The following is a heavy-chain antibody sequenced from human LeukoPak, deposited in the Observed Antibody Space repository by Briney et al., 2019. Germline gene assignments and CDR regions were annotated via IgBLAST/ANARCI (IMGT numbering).Heavy chain of an antibody. J-gene: IGHJ4*02. D-gene: IGHD4-23*01. CDR2: IYPDDSDT. Sequence: GESLKISCKGSGYSFTTYWIGWVRQMPGKGLEWMGIIYPDDSDTRYSPSFQGQVTTSADKSISTAYLQWSSLKASDTAMYYCARSLLGNHGRFDYWGQGTLVTVSS. V-gene: IGHV5-51*01. CDR3: ARSLLGNHGRFDY. CDR1: GYSFTTYW.